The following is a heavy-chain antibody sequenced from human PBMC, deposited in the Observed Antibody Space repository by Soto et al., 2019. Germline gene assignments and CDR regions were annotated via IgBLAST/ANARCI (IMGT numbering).Heavy chain of an antibody. V-gene: IGHV3-74*01. CDR2: VNTDGSST. CDR1: GFTFSSYW. CDR3: AKDQYSSGWYYYYYGMDV. J-gene: IGHJ6*02. D-gene: IGHD6-19*01. Sequence: GGSLRLSCAVSGFTFSSYWMHWVRQAPGKGLVWVSRVNTDGSSTTYAESVKGRFTISRVNAKNTLYLQMNSLRAEDTAVYYCAKDQYSSGWYYYYYGMDVWGQGTTVTVSS.